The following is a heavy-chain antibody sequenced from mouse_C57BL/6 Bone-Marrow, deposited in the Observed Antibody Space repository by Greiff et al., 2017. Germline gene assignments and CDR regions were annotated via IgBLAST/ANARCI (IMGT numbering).Heavy chain of an antibody. CDR2: IDPSDSYT. CDR3: AREAPYYYGSRGDY. D-gene: IGHD1-1*01. J-gene: IGHJ2*01. Sequence: QVQLQQPGAELVRPGTSVKLSCKASGYTFTSYWMHWVKQRPGQGLEWIGVIDPSDSYTNYNQKFKGKATLTVDTSSSTTYMQLSSLTSEDSAVDYCAREAPYYYGSRGDYWGQGTTLTVSS. CDR1: GYTFTSYW. V-gene: IGHV1-59*01.